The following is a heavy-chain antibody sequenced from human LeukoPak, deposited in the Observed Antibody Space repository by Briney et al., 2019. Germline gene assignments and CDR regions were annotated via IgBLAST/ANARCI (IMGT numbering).Heavy chain of an antibody. D-gene: IGHD1-1*01. J-gene: IGHJ4*02. CDR2: SGTTSDST. CDR1: GFSFSRHA. V-gene: IGHV3-48*01. CDR3: VRDRTKGNWQP. Sequence: GGSLRLSCAASGFSFSRHAMIWLRQAPGKGLEWVTYSGTTSDSTYYADSVKSRFTISRNNAKNSQYLQMTSLRAEDTAMYYCVRDRTKGNWQPWGQGTLVTVSS.